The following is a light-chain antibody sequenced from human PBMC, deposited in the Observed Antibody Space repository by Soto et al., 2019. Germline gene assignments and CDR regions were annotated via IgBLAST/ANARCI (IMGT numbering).Light chain of an antibody. CDR3: QQYGSSPPRT. CDR2: GAS. CDR1: QSVSSSY. V-gene: IGKV3-20*01. Sequence: EIVLTQSPGTLSLSPGERATLSCRASQSVSSSYLAWYQQKPGQAPRLLIYGASSMATGIPDRFSCSGSGTDFTLTLSRLEPEDFAVYYCQQYGSSPPRTFGQGTNVEIK. J-gene: IGKJ1*01.